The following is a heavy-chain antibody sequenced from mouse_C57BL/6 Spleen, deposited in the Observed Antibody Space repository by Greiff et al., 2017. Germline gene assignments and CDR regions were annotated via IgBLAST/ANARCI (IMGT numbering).Heavy chain of an antibody. Sequence: EVKLMESGGGLVQPGGSMKLSCAASGFTFSDAWMDWVRQSPEKGLEWVAEIRNKANNHATYYAESVKGRFTISRDDSKSSVYLQMNSLRAEDTGIYYCTALITTVVDYFDYWGQGTTLTVSS. D-gene: IGHD1-1*01. CDR1: GFTFSDAW. J-gene: IGHJ2*01. CDR3: TALITTVVDYFDY. CDR2: IRNKANNHAT. V-gene: IGHV6-6*01.